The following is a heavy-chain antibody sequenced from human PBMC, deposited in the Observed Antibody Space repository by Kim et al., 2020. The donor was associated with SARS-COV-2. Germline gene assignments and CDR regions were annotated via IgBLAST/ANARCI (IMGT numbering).Heavy chain of an antibody. V-gene: IGHV4-34*01. D-gene: IGHD2-2*01. CDR1: GGSFSGYY. J-gene: IGHJ6*02. CDR3: ARVRRVPLIYYYGMDV. CDR2: INHSGST. Sequence: SETLSLTCAVYGGSFSGYYWSWIRQPPGKGLEWIGEINHSGSTNYNPSLKSRVTISVDTSKNQFSLKLSSVTAADTAVYYCARVRRVPLIYYYGMDVWGQGTTVTVSS.